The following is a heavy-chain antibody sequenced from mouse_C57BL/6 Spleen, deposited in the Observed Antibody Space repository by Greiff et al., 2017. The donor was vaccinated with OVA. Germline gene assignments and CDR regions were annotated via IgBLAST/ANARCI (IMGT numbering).Heavy chain of an antibody. CDR1: GYTFTSYW. CDR2: IDPSDSET. D-gene: IGHD1-1*01. J-gene: IGHJ2*01. V-gene: IGHV1-52*01. CDR3: ARYYGSPYFDY. Sequence: QVQLQQPGAELVRPGSSVKLFCKASGYTFTSYWMHWVKQRPIQGLEWIGNIDPSDSETHYNQKFKDKATLTVDKSSSTAYMQLSSLTSEDSAVYYCARYYGSPYFDYWGQGTTLTVSS.